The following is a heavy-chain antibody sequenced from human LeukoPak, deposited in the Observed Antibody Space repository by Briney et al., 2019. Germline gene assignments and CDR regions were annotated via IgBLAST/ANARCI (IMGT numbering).Heavy chain of an antibody. D-gene: IGHD3-10*01. Sequence: GGSLRLSCAASGFTFSSYGMHWVRQAPGKGLEWVAFIRYDGSNKYYADSVKGRFTISRDNSKNTLYLQMNSLRAEDTAVYYCAKDSVERFGELFSYNCYYGMDVWGQGTTVTVSS. CDR2: IRYDGSNK. J-gene: IGHJ6*02. CDR3: AKDSVERFGELFSYNCYYGMDV. CDR1: GFTFSSYG. V-gene: IGHV3-30*02.